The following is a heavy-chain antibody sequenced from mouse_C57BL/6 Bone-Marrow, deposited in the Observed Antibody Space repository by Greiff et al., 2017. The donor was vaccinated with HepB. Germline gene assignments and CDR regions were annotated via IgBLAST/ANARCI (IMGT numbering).Heavy chain of an antibody. CDR3: ARPPLYSNRGMDY. D-gene: IGHD2-5*01. J-gene: IGHJ4*01. CDR1: GYTFTSYW. Sequence: QVQLQQPGAELVRPGTSVKLSCKASGYTFTSYWMHWVKQRPGQGLEWIGVIDPSDSYTNYNQKFKGKATLTVDTSSSTAYMQLSSLTSEDSAVYYCARPPLYSNRGMDYWGRGTSVTVTS. V-gene: IGHV1-59*01. CDR2: IDPSDSYT.